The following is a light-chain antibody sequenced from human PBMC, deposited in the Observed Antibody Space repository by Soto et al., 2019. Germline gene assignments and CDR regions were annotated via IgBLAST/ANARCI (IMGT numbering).Light chain of an antibody. V-gene: IGKV3-20*01. CDR2: GAS. CDR3: QQGDIWPWT. CDR1: QSVSSSY. Sequence: EIVLTQSPGTLSLSPGERATLSCRASQSVSSSYLAWYQQKPGQAPRLLIYGASSRATGIPDRFSGSGSGTDFTLTISRLEPEDFATYYCQQGDIWPWTFGQGTKVDIK. J-gene: IGKJ1*01.